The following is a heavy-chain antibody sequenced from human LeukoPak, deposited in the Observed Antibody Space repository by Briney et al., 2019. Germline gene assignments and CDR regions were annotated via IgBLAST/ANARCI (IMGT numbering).Heavy chain of an antibody. J-gene: IGHJ2*01. Sequence: SETLSLTCTVSGGSISSGTYCWSWFRQHPGKGLEWIGYISYSGSTYYNPSLKSRLTISVDTSKTQFSLNLSSVTAADTAVYYCARDGSNYYDSSGYRLLYWYFDLWGRGTLVTVSS. CDR3: ARDGSNYYDSSGYRLLYWYFDL. CDR2: ISYSGST. D-gene: IGHD3-22*01. V-gene: IGHV4-31*03. CDR1: GGSISSGTYC.